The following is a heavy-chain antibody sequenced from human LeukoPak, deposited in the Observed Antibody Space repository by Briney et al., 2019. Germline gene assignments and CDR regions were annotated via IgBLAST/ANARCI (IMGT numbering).Heavy chain of an antibody. CDR3: AKDLMGAHTNDNGGDAFDI. J-gene: IGHJ3*02. Sequence: GGSLRLSCAASGYTFSSYGMHWVRQAPGKGLEWVAFIRYDGSNKYYADSVKGRFTISRDNSKNTLYLQMNSLRAEDTAVYYCAKDLMGAHTNDNGGDAFDIWGQGTMVTVSS. CDR1: GYTFSSYG. CDR2: IRYDGSNK. V-gene: IGHV3-30*02. D-gene: IGHD1-26*01.